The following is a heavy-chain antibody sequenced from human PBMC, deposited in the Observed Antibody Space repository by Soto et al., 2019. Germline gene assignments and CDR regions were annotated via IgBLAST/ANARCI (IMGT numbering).Heavy chain of an antibody. CDR3: ARGSYRFDY. V-gene: IGHV1-18*04. CDR2: ISTYNGNT. Sequence: ASVKFSCKASGYIFTTYGIIWVRQAPGQGLEWMGWISTYNGNTNYAQNFQGRVTMTTDTSTTTAYMEVRSLRSEDTAMYYCARGSYRFDYWGQGTLVTVSS. J-gene: IGHJ4*02. CDR1: GYIFTTYG. D-gene: IGHD1-26*01.